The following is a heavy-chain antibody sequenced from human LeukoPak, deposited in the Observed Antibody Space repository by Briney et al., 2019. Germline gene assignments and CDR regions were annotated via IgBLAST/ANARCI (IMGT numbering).Heavy chain of an antibody. CDR1: GFTFSSYE. J-gene: IGHJ4*02. V-gene: IGHV3-48*03. CDR3: ARRAPSHDFDD. Sequence: PGGSLRLSCAASGFTFSSYEMNWVRQAPGKGLEWVSYISSSGSTIYYADSVKGRFTISRDNAKKSLYLEMNSLRVEDTALYYCARRAPSHDFDDWGQGTLVTVSS. CDR2: ISSSGSTI.